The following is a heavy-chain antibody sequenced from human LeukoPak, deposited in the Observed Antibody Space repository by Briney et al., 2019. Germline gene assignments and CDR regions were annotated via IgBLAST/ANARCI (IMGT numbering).Heavy chain of an antibody. CDR3: ARVPDGYNLGSYFDP. V-gene: IGHV3-53*01. CDR2: IYTSGNT. D-gene: IGHD5-24*01. Sequence: ESGGSLRLSCAASGFTVSSNYMSWVRQAPGKTLEWVSIIYTSGNTYYADSVKGRFTISRDNSKNTLYLQMNSLRGEDTAVYYCARVPDGYNLGSYFDPWGQGTLVTVSS. CDR1: GFTVSSNY. J-gene: IGHJ5*02.